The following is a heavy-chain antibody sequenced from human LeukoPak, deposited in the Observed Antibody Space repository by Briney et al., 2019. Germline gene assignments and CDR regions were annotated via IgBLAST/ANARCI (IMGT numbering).Heavy chain of an antibody. V-gene: IGHV4-34*01. CDR1: GGSFSGYY. J-gene: IGHJ4*02. Sequence: SETLSLTCAVYGGSFSGYYWSWIRQPPGKGLEWIGEINHSGSTNYNPSLKSRVTISVDTSKNQFSLKLSSVTAADTAVYYCARGPYSSSWYESDYWGQGTLVTVSS. CDR2: INHSGST. D-gene: IGHD6-13*01. CDR3: ARGPYSSSWYESDY.